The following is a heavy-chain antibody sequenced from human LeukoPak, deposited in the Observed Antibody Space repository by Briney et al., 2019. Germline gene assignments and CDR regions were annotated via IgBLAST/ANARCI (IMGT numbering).Heavy chain of an antibody. CDR1: GFSFSDYY. CDR3: ARDQEWFGMDV. CDR2: ISGSGTTI. V-gene: IGHV3-11*01. D-gene: IGHD3-3*01. J-gene: IGHJ6*02. Sequence: GGSLRLSCAASGFSFSDYYMTWIRQAPGRGLQWVSSISGSGTTISYADSVRGRFTISRDNAKNSLYLQMTRLRADDTAVYYCARDQEWFGMDVWGQGTMVTVSS.